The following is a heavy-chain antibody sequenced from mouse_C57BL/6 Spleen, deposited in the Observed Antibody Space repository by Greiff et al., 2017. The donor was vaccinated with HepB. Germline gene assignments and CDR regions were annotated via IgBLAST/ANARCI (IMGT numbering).Heavy chain of an antibody. CDR2: IYPGDGDT. J-gene: IGHJ2*01. D-gene: IGHD4-1*01. Sequence: VQLQQSGPELVKPGASVKISCKASGYAFSSSWMNWVKQRPGKGLEWIGRIYPGDGDTNYNGKFKGKATLTADKSSSTAYMQLSSLTSEDSAVYFCARGWDDDYWGQGTTLTVSS. CDR3: ARGWDDDY. V-gene: IGHV1-82*01. CDR1: GYAFSSSW.